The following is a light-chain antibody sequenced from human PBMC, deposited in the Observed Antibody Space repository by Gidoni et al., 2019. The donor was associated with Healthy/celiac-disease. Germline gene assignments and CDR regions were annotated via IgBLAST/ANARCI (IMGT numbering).Light chain of an antibody. CDR3: QQSYSTPWT. J-gene: IGKJ1*01. CDR2: AAS. CDR1: QSISSY. Sequence: DIQMTQSPSSLSASVGDRVTITCRASQSISSYLNWYQQKPVKAPKLLIYAASSLQSGVPSRFSGSGAGTDFTLTIRSLQPEDFATYYCQQSYSTPWTFGQGTKVEIK. V-gene: IGKV1-39*01.